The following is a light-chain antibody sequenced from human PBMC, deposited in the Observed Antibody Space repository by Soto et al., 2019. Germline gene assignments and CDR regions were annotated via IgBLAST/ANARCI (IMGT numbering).Light chain of an antibody. CDR1: QVISTS. Sequence: IELNHSASFLSPSKGERVTITCRASQVISTSLAWYQVKPGKAPKLLIYAASTLQSGVPSRFSGSGSGTEFTLTICSLQPEDFATYYCPLLNSYPWTFCHGTKVDIK. CDR3: PLLNSYPWT. CDR2: AAS. J-gene: IGKJ1*01. V-gene: IGKV1-9*01.